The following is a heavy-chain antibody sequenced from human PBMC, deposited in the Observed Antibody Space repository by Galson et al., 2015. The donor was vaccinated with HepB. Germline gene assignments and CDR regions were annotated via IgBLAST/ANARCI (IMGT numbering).Heavy chain of an antibody. CDR2: ISNSGDTT. V-gene: IGHV3-11*01. CDR1: GFNLRDYY. J-gene: IGHJ3*02. Sequence: SLRLSCAASGFNLRDYYMSWFRQAPGKGLDWVAYISNSGDTTYYADSVKGRFTISRDNAKNSLYLHMNSLRAEDTAVYSCGRDKSHGGVDIWGQGTMVTVSS. D-gene: IGHD4-23*01. CDR3: GRDKSHGGVDI.